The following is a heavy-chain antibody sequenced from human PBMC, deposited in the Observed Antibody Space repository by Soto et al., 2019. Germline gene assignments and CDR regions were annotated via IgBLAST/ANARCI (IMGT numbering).Heavy chain of an antibody. Sequence: SETLSLTCIVSGGSISGFDWSWTRQPPGKGLERIGYIHRGGNTYYSPSLENRVTISVDTSKNQNYMKLRSVTAADTAVYYCARGGWSNDFWGQGILVTVSS. CDR2: IHRGGNT. D-gene: IGHD6-19*01. V-gene: IGHV4-59*01. CDR3: ARGGWSNDF. CDR1: GGSISGFD. J-gene: IGHJ4*02.